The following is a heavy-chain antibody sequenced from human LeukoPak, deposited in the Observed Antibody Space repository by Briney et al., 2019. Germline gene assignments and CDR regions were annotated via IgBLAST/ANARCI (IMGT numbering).Heavy chain of an antibody. CDR3: ARAGDYGDYVHPFDY. Sequence: SETLSLTCTVSGGSIDSYIWSWIRQPPGKGLEWIGNLYAGGRTNYNPSLKSRVTISVDTSKNQFSLKLSSVTAADTAVYYCARAGDYGDYVHPFDYWGQGTLVTVSS. V-gene: IGHV4-59*12. CDR1: GGSIDSYI. D-gene: IGHD4-17*01. J-gene: IGHJ4*02. CDR2: LYAGGRT.